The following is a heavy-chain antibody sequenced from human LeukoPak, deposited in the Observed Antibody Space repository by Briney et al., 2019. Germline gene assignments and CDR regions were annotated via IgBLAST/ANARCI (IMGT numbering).Heavy chain of an antibody. Sequence: PSETLSLTCTVSGVSISSSSYYWGWIRQPPGKGLEWIGSIYYSGSTYYNPSLKSRVTISVDTSKNQFSLKLSSVTAADTAVYYCASRYYDFWSGRTSYYYMDVWGKGTTVTVSS. CDR2: IYYSGST. D-gene: IGHD3-3*01. CDR3: ASRYYDFWSGRTSYYYMDV. V-gene: IGHV4-39*01. CDR1: GVSISSSSYY. J-gene: IGHJ6*03.